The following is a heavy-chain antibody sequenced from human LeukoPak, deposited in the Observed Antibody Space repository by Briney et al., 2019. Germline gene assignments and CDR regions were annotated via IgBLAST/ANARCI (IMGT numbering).Heavy chain of an antibody. Sequence: GGSLRLSCTASGFTFGDYAMSWVRQAPGKGLEWVSSISSSSSYIYYADSVKGRFTISRDNAKNSLYLQMNSLRAEDTAVYYCARDRSYYGSGSYPLNGMDVWGKGTTVTVSS. CDR1: GFTFGDYA. CDR2: ISSSSSYI. V-gene: IGHV3-21*01. CDR3: ARDRSYYGSGSYPLNGMDV. J-gene: IGHJ6*04. D-gene: IGHD3-10*01.